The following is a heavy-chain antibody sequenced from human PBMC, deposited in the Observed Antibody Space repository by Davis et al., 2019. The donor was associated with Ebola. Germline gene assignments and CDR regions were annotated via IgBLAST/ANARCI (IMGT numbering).Heavy chain of an antibody. Sequence: ASVKVSCKASGGTFSSYTISWVRQAPGQGLEWMGWISPYNGNTNYAQKLQGRVTMTTDTSTSTAYTELRSLRSDDTAVYYCARQRWGLSSGLSDFDIWGQGTMVTVSS. V-gene: IGHV1-18*01. D-gene: IGHD3-3*01. J-gene: IGHJ3*02. CDR1: GGTFSSYT. CDR3: ARQRWGLSSGLSDFDI. CDR2: ISPYNGNT.